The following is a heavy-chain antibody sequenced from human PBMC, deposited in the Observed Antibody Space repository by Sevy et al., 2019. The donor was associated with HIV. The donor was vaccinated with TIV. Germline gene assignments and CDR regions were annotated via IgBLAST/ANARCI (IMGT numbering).Heavy chain of an antibody. CDR3: AKDKRRGSSSVHGYYYYYYGMDV. V-gene: IGHV3-30-3*01. Sequence: GGSLRLSCAASGFSFSRYAIRWVRQAPGKGLEWVAGLSYDGSNKHYADSVRGRFTISRDNSKNTLYLQMNSLRAEDTAVYYCAKDKRRGSSSVHGYYYYYYGMDVWGQGTTVTVSS. CDR1: GFSFSRYA. CDR2: LSYDGSNK. J-gene: IGHJ6*02. D-gene: IGHD6-13*01.